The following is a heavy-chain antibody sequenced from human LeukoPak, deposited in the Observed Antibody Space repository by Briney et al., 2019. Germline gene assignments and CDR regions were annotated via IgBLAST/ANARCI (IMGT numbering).Heavy chain of an antibody. CDR2: IYSGGNT. CDR1: GFTVSTNY. D-gene: IGHD4-17*01. CDR3: ARDSGTTVSYFDY. V-gene: IGHV3-66*01. J-gene: IGHJ4*02. Sequence: GGSLRLSCAASGFTVSTNYMSWVRQAPGRGLEWVSVIYSGGNTHYADSVKGRFTISRDNSKNTLYLQMNSLRADDTAVYYCARDSGTTVSYFDYWGQGTLVTVSS.